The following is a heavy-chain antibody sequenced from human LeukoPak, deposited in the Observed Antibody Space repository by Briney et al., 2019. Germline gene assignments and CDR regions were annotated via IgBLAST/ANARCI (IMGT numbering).Heavy chain of an antibody. J-gene: IGHJ3*02. Sequence: GGSLRLSCAASGFTFSSYAMSWIRQAPGKGLEWVSYISSSSSYTNYADSVKGRFTISRDNAKNSLYLQMNSLRAEDTAVYYCAREHRAFDIWGQGTMVTVSS. CDR3: AREHRAFDI. CDR1: GFTFSSYA. CDR2: ISSSSSYT. V-gene: IGHV3-11*06.